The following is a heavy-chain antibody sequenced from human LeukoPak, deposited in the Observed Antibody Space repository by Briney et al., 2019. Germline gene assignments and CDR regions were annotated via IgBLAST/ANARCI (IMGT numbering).Heavy chain of an antibody. Sequence: GGSLRLSCAASGFTFSSYAMYWVRPAPGKGLEWVAQISYDGSNKYYADSVKGRFTISRDNSKNTLSLHMNSLRAEDTSLYYCAKDRAAGAVTTYDSWGQGTLVTVSS. V-gene: IGHV3-30-3*01. CDR3: AKDRAAGAVTTYDS. CDR2: ISYDGSNK. J-gene: IGHJ4*02. D-gene: IGHD4-17*01. CDR1: GFTFSSYA.